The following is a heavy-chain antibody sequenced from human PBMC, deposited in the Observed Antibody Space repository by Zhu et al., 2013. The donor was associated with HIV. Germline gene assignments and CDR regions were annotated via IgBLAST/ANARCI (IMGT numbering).Heavy chain of an antibody. D-gene: IGHD6-19*01. J-gene: IGHJ4*02. CDR1: RYTFAAYY. V-gene: IGHV1-2*02. CDR2: INPKNGGT. CDR3: AREDRRLMAALDY. Sequence: QVQLVQSGAAVKKSGASVRISCKTSRYTFAAYYIHWVRQAPGQGLEWMGWINPKNGGTNYAHNFKGRVTMTRDTSIDTAYMDLNNLTSDDTAVYYCAREDRRLMAALDYWGQGTLVTISS.